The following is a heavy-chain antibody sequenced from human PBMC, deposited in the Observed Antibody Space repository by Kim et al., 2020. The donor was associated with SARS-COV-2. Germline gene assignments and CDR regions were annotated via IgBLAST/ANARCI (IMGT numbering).Heavy chain of an antibody. D-gene: IGHD2-2*02. CDR2: T. J-gene: IGHJ3*01. Sequence: TNYNPSLESRATISRDTSKNQFSLRLTSVPAAVSAVYYCARAGIPGAFDVWGQGTTVTVSS. V-gene: IGHV4-59*01. CDR3: ARAGIPGAFDV.